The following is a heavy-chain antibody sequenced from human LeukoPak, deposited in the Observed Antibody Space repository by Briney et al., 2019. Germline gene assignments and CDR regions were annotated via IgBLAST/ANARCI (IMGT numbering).Heavy chain of an antibody. CDR3: TLHSREPGFDY. J-gene: IGHJ4*02. Sequence: ASVKVSCKASGYTFTSYDINWVRQATGQGLEWMGWINPNSGGTNYAQKFQGRVTMTRDTSISTAYMELSRLRSDDTAVYYCTLHSREPGFDYWGQGTLVTVSS. V-gene: IGHV1-2*02. D-gene: IGHD3-22*01. CDR1: GYTFTSYD. CDR2: INPNSGGT.